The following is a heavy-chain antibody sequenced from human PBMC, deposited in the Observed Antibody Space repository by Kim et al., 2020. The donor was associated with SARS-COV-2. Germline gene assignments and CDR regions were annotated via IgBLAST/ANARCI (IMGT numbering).Heavy chain of an antibody. CDR3: ARGHAGMVINHYYYYYGMDV. Sequence: SETLSLTCAVYGGSFSGYYWSWIRQPPGKGLEWIGEINHSGSTNYNPSLKSRVTISVDTSKNQFSLKLSSVTAADTAVYYCARGHAGMVINHYYYYYGMDVWGQGTTVTVSS. CDR2: INHSGST. D-gene: IGHD3-22*01. J-gene: IGHJ6*02. V-gene: IGHV4-34*01. CDR1: GGSFSGYY.